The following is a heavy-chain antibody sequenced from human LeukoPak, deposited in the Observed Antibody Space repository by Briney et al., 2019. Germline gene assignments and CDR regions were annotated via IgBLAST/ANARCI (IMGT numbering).Heavy chain of an antibody. CDR1: GFTFSSYG. V-gene: IGHV3-33*01. Sequence: GRSLRLSCAASGFTFSSYGMHWVRQAPGKGLEWVAVIWYDGSNKYYADSVKGRFTISRDNSKNTLYLQMNSLRAEDTAVYYCAREFGIVPRGINWFDPWGQGTLVTVSS. CDR2: IWYDGSNK. D-gene: IGHD2-2*01. CDR3: AREFGIVPRGINWFDP. J-gene: IGHJ5*02.